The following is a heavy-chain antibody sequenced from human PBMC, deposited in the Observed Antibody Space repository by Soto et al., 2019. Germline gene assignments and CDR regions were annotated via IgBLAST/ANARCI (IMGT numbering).Heavy chain of an antibody. V-gene: IGHV1-18*01. CDR2: ISAYNGNT. J-gene: IGHJ4*02. CDR3: GRRTSSAWYFCDY. CDR1: GYTSTSYH. Sequence: ASVKVSCKASGYTSTSYHITWVRQAPGQGLEWMGWISAYNGNTNYAQNFQGRVSMTTDSSTTTAYMELRNLRSDDTAVYYCGRRTSSAWYFCDYWGLGTLVTVSS. D-gene: IGHD6-19*01.